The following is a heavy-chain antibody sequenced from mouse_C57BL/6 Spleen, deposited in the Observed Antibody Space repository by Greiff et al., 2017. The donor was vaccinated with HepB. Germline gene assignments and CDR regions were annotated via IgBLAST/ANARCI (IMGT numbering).Heavy chain of an antibody. CDR1: GYAFSSSW. CDR3: ARETTVAPYAMDY. Sequence: QVQLKESGPELVKPGASVKISCKASGYAFSSSWMNWVKQRPGKGLEWIGRIYPGDGDTNYNGKFKGKATLTADKSSSTAYMQLSSLTSEDSAVYCCARETTVAPYAMDYWGQGTSVTVSS. CDR2: IYPGDGDT. J-gene: IGHJ4*01. D-gene: IGHD1-1*01. V-gene: IGHV1-82*01.